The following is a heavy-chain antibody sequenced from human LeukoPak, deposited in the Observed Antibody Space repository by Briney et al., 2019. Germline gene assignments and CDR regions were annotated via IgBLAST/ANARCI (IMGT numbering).Heavy chain of an antibody. D-gene: IGHD3-10*01. CDR3: ARVRGGYYGSGSYGSYYYYMDV. CDR1: GGSISCGSYY. J-gene: IGHJ6*03. V-gene: IGHV4-61*01. CDR2: IYYSGST. Sequence: PSQTLSLTCTVSGGSISCGSYYWSWIRQPPEKGLEWIGYIYYSGSTNYNPSLKSRVTISVDTSKNQFSLKLSSVTAADTAVYYCARVRGGYYGSGSYGSYYYYMDVWGKGTTVTISS.